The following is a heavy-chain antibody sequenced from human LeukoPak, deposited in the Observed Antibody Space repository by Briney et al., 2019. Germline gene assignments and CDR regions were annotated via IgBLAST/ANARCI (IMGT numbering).Heavy chain of an antibody. CDR1: RYTFTSYV. D-gene: IGHD6-19*01. CDR2: ISAYNRNT. V-gene: IGHV1-18*01. CDR3: ARGRQWPGRLHY. Sequence: EAAVKVSCKASRYTFTSYVSSWVRQAPGQGREWMGWISAYNRNTKYAQKLQGRVTMTTDASTSTAYMELRSLRSDDTAVYYCARGRQWPGRLHYWGQGTLVTVSS. J-gene: IGHJ4*02.